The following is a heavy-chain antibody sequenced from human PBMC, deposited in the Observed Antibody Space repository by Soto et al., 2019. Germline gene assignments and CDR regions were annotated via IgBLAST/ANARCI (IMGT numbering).Heavy chain of an antibody. CDR3: ARDRGYSYGGRYYYYGMDV. V-gene: IGHV1-2*02. CDR2: INPNSSYI. CDR1: GYTFTGYY. D-gene: IGHD5-18*01. Sequence: GASVKVSCKASGYTFTGYYMHWVRQAPGQGLEWMGWINPNSSYIYYADSVKGRFTISRDNAKNSLYLQMNSLRAEDTAVYYCARDRGYSYGGRYYYYGMDVWGQGTTVTVSS. J-gene: IGHJ6*02.